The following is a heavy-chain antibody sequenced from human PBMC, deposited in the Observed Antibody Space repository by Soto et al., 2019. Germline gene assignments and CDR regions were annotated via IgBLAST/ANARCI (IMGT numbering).Heavy chain of an antibody. D-gene: IGHD5-18*01. V-gene: IGHV1-69*13. Sequence: SVKVSCKASGGTFGSQGIAWVRQAPGQGLEWMGGFIAMLGTPTYAKKVQGRATISADESLTSSYLELRSLRPEDTGVYFCARGAMANFDYWGQGTVVTVSS. J-gene: IGHJ4*02. CDR3: ARGAMANFDY. CDR1: GGTFGSQG. CDR2: FIAMLGTP.